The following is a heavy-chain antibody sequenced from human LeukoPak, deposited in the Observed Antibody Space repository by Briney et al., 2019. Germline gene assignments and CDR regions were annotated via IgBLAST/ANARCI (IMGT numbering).Heavy chain of an antibody. J-gene: IGHJ4*02. CDR2: ISSSSSYT. D-gene: IGHD6-13*01. Sequence: GGSLRLSCAASGFTFSDYYMSWIRQAPGKGLEWVSYISSSSSYTNYADSVKGRFTISRDNAKNSLYLQMNSLRAEDTAVYYCARAPYSSSWGFDYWGQGTLVTVSS. V-gene: IGHV3-11*05. CDR3: ARAPYSSSWGFDY. CDR1: GFTFSDYY.